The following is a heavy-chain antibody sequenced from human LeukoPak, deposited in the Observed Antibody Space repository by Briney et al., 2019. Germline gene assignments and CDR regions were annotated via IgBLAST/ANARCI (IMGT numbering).Heavy chain of an antibody. CDR2: INGDGSST. D-gene: IGHD6-13*01. J-gene: IGHJ4*02. CDR1: GFTFSNFW. CDR3: ARGSDIAAAVKIYGSEF. Sequence: GGSLRLSCEASGFTFSNFWMHWVRQVPGKGLLWVSRINGDGSSTTYADPVKGRFTITRDNAKNTLYLQMNSLRVEDTAVYYCARGSDIAAAVKIYGSEFWGQGTLVTVSS. V-gene: IGHV3-74*01.